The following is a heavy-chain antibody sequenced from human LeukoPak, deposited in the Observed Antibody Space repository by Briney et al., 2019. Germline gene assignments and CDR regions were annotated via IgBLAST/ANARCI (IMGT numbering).Heavy chain of an antibody. D-gene: IGHD5-18*01. CDR3: ACQTRGYSYGLPVDY. V-gene: IGHV4-39*07. Sequence: ASETLSLTCTVSGGSISSSSYYWGWIRQPPGKGLEWIGSIYYSGTTNYNPSLKSRVTMSLDTSKNQFSLKLSSATAADTAVYYCACQTRGYSYGLPVDYWGQGTLVTVSS. CDR1: GGSISSSSYY. CDR2: IYYSGTT. J-gene: IGHJ4*02.